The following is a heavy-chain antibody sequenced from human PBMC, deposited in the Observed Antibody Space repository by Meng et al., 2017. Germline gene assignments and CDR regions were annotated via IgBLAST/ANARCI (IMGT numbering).Heavy chain of an antibody. CDR1: GGSISISY. Sequence: DSGPGLVKPSETLSLTCTVSGGSISISYWSWIRQPAGKGLEWIGRIYTSGSTNYNPSLKRRVTMSVDTSKNQFSLKLSSVTAADTAVYYCARGGGSSWSHYNDYWGQGTLVTVSS. D-gene: IGHD6-13*01. CDR2: IYTSGST. J-gene: IGHJ4*02. CDR3: ARGGGSSWSHYNDY. V-gene: IGHV4-4*07.